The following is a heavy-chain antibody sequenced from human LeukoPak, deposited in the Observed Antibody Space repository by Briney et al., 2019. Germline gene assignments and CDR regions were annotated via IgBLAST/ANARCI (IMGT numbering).Heavy chain of an antibody. CDR2: IYTSGST. Sequence: PSETLSLTCTVSGDSISIYYWSWIRQPAGKGLEWIGRIYTSGSTNYNPSLKTRVSMSVDTSKNQFSLKLNSVTPADTAVYYCARGSYYYDSRGNRDAFDIWGQGTMVTVSS. CDR1: GDSISIYY. D-gene: IGHD3-22*01. J-gene: IGHJ3*02. V-gene: IGHV4-4*07. CDR3: ARGSYYYDSRGNRDAFDI.